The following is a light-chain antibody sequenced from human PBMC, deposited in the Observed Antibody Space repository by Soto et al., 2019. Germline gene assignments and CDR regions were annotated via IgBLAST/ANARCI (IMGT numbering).Light chain of an antibody. J-gene: IGKJ4*01. CDR2: GAS. CDR1: QSVSSSY. Sequence: EIVLTQSPGTLSLSPGERATLSCRASQSVSSSYLAWYQKKPGQAPRLLIYGASSMPTGIPDRFSGSVSGTDFTLTISRLEPEDFAVYYCQHYGSLVLTFGGGTKVEIK. V-gene: IGKV3-20*01. CDR3: QHYGSLVLT.